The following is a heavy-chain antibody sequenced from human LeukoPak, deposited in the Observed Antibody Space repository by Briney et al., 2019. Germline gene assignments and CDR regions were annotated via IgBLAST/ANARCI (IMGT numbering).Heavy chain of an antibody. Sequence: SETLSLTCTVSGGSISSYYWSWIRQPAGKGLEWIGRIFTSGSTNYNPSLKSRVTMSVDTSKNQFSLKLSSVTAADTAVYYCARDGGYCSSTSCYYYYYYMDVWGKGTTVTVSS. D-gene: IGHD2-2*01. CDR3: ARDGGYCSSTSCYYYYYYMDV. V-gene: IGHV4-4*07. J-gene: IGHJ6*03. CDR1: GGSISSYY. CDR2: IFTSGST.